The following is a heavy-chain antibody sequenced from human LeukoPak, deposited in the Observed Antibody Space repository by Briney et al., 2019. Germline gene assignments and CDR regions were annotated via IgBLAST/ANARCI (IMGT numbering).Heavy chain of an antibody. J-gene: IGHJ6*03. CDR1: GGSFSGYY. CDR2: INHSGST. Sequence: SETLSLTCAVYGGSFSGYYWSWIRQPPGKGLEWIGEINHSGSTNYNPSLKSRVTISVDTSKNQFSLKLSSVTAADTAVYYCARGKKVRGVGDRYYYYYMDVWGKGTTVTVSS. V-gene: IGHV4-34*01. CDR3: ARGKKVRGVGDRYYYYYMDV. D-gene: IGHD3-10*01.